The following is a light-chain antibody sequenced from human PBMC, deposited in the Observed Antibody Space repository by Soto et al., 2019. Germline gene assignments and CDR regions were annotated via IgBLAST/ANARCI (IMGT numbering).Light chain of an antibody. CDR1: QSVSSSY. Sequence: EIVLTQSPGTLSLSPGERATLSCRASQSVSSSYLAWYQQKPGQAPRLLIYGASSRATGITDRFSGSGSGTDFTLTISRLEPEDFAVYYCQQYGSSPRTFGQGTTLEIK. CDR3: QQYGSSPRT. CDR2: GAS. J-gene: IGKJ2*01. V-gene: IGKV3-20*01.